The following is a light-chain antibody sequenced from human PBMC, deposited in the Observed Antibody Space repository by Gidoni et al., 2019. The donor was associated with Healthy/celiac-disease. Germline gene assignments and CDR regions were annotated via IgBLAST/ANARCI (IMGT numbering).Light chain of an antibody. Sequence: EMVLTQSPGTLSLSPGERATLSCRASQSVSSSYLAWYQQKPGQAPRLLSYGASSRATGIPDRFSGSGSGTDFTLTISRLEPEDFAVYYCQQYGSSPGYTFGQGTKLEIK. CDR1: QSVSSSY. V-gene: IGKV3-20*01. J-gene: IGKJ2*01. CDR3: QQYGSSPGYT. CDR2: GAS.